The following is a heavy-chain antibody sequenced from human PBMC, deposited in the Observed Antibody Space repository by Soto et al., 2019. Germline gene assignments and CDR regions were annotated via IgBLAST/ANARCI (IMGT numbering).Heavy chain of an antibody. CDR2: ISGSGSSS. Sequence: GGSLRLSCAASGFTFSSYSMNWVRQAPGKGLEWVSFISGSGSSSHYADSVKGRFTISRDNAKNSLYLQMNSLRDEGTAVYYCAFLIAVAGTGAFDIWGQGTMVTVSS. CDR3: AFLIAVAGTGAFDI. J-gene: IGHJ3*02. D-gene: IGHD6-19*01. V-gene: IGHV3-48*02. CDR1: GFTFSSYS.